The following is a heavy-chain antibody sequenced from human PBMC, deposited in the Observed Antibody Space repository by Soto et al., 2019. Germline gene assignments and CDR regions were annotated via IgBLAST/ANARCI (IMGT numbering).Heavy chain of an antibody. CDR2: IYHSGST. V-gene: IGHV4-4*02. CDR1: GGSISRSNW. Sequence: HVQLQDSGPALVKPSGTLSLTCAVYGGSISRSNWWIWVRQPPGKGLEGIGEIYHSGSTNYNPSLTTKVNISVDKSQTQFVLKLCSVSDSATSVSYCARGDCGGDCYSGWFDPCGQGTLFTVAS. D-gene: IGHD2-21*02. CDR3: ARGDCGGDCYSGWFDP. J-gene: IGHJ5*02.